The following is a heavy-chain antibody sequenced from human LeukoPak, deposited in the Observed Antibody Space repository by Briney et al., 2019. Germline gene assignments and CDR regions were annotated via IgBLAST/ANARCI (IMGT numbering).Heavy chain of an antibody. J-gene: IGHJ6*03. CDR2: MNPNSGNT. V-gene: IGHV1-8*02. Sequence: ASVKVSCEASGYTFTSYDINWVRQATGQGLEWMGWMNPNSGNTGYAQKFQGRVTITRNTSISTAYMELSSLRSEDTAVYYCARGRCSSTSCYGDYYYYYMDVWGKGTTVTVSS. CDR1: GYTFTSYD. CDR3: ARGRCSSTSCYGDYYYYYMDV. D-gene: IGHD2-2*01.